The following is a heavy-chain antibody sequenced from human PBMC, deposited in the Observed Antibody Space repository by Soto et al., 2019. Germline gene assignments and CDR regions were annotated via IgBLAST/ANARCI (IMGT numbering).Heavy chain of an antibody. D-gene: IGHD3-22*01. Sequence: ASVKVSCKASGYTFTSYYMHWVRQAPGQGLEWMGIINPSGGSASYAQKFQGRVTMTRDTSTSTVYMELSSLRSEDTAVYYCARDPYNYYDSSGYLGMDVWGQGTTVT. CDR3: ARDPYNYYDSSGYLGMDV. V-gene: IGHV1-46*01. CDR2: INPSGGSA. CDR1: GYTFTSYY. J-gene: IGHJ6*02.